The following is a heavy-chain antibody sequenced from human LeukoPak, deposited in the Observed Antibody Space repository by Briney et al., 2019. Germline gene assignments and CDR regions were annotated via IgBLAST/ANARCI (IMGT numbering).Heavy chain of an antibody. CDR3: AKDLGLGSGGWFFDY. D-gene: IGHD6-19*01. V-gene: IGHV3-30-3*01. J-gene: IGHJ4*02. CDR1: GFTFSKYP. Sequence: AGGSLRLSCAASGFTFSKYPMHWVRQSPGKGLEWVAVISYDVGSNTYYADSMKGRFTVSRDNSKNTLYLQMNSLRAEDTAVYFCAKDLGLGSGGWFFDYWGQGTLVTVSS. CDR2: ISYDVGSNT.